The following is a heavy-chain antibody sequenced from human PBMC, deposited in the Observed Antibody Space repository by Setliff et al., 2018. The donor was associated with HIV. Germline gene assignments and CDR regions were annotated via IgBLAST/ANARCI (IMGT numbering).Heavy chain of an antibody. CDR1: GGSISSSDYS. Sequence: SETLSLTCTVSGGSISSSDYSWDWIRQPPEKGLEWIGSIFYSGNTYYNPSLKSRVTISVDASKNQFSLKLSSVTAADTAVYYCARQIIDDFWSAYSYWGQGTLVTVSS. J-gene: IGHJ4*02. V-gene: IGHV4-39*01. CDR3: ARQIIDDFWSAYSY. CDR2: IFYSGNT. D-gene: IGHD3-3*01.